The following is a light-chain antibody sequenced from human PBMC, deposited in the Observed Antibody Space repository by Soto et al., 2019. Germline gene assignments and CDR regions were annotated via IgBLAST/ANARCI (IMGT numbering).Light chain of an antibody. Sequence: QSALTQPASVSGSPGQSITISCTGTSSDVGGYNYVSWYQQHPGKAPKLMIYDVSNRPSGVSNRFSGSKSGNTASLTISGLQAVDEADYYCGSYTSSSTVFGTGTKVTVL. V-gene: IGLV2-14*01. CDR1: SSDVGGYNY. CDR3: GSYTSSSTV. CDR2: DVS. J-gene: IGLJ1*01.